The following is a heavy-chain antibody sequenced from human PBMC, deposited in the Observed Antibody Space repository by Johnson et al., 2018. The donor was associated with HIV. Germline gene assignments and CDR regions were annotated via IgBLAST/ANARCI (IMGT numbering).Heavy chain of an antibody. D-gene: IGHD6-19*01. CDR3: ARKQWLEIPSDGLDV. J-gene: IGHJ3*01. CDR1: GFTFDDYG. CDR2: IGTAGDT. Sequence: VQLVESGGGVVRPGGSLRLSCAASGFTFDDYGMNWVRQAPGKGLEWVSAIGTAGDTYYPGSVKGRFTISRENAKNSLYLQMNSLRAGDTAVYYCARKQWLEIPSDGLDVWGQGTMVTVSS. V-gene: IGHV3-13*01.